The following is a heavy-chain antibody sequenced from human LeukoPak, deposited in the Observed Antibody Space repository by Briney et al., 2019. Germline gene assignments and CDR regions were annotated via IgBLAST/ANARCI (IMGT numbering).Heavy chain of an antibody. CDR1: GFTFSSYW. V-gene: IGHV3-23*01. CDR2: ISGSGGST. Sequence: GGSLRLSCAASGFTFSSYWMSWVRQAPGKGLEWVSAISGSGGSTYYADSVKGRFTISRDNSKNTLYLQMNSLRAEDTAVYYCAKDRNYYDILTGYHYATSDYWGQGTLVTVSS. J-gene: IGHJ4*02. D-gene: IGHD3-9*01. CDR3: AKDRNYYDILTGYHYATSDY.